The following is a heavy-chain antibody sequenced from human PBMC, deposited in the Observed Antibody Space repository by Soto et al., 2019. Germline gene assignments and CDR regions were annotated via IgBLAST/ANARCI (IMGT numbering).Heavy chain of an antibody. CDR2: VKNNGGAT. J-gene: IGHJ5*02. CDR1: GFIFSHAW. Sequence: EVQLVESGGDLVKPGGSLRLSCAASGFIFSHAWFHWVRQPPGKGLELVGRVKNNGGATDYAASVKGRFTISRDDSKDTVYLQMSSLGTEDKAIYYCAADLGPAYDSNNWFDPWGQGTLVTVSS. D-gene: IGHD2-21*01. CDR3: AADLGPAYDSNNWFDP. V-gene: IGHV3-15*07.